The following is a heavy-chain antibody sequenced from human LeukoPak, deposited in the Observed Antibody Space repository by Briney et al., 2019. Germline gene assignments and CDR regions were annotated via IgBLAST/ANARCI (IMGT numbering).Heavy chain of an antibody. CDR3: AKDPDCTSGVCYTFFDY. CDR2: ISGSGGST. D-gene: IGHD2-8*01. Sequence: GGSLRLSCAASGFTFRNYAMSWVRQAPGKGLEWVSAISGSGGSTYYANSVKGRFTISRDNSKTTLFLHMNSLRAEDTAVYYCAKDPDCTSGVCYTFFDYWGQGTLVTVSS. J-gene: IGHJ4*02. CDR1: GFTFRNYA. V-gene: IGHV3-23*01.